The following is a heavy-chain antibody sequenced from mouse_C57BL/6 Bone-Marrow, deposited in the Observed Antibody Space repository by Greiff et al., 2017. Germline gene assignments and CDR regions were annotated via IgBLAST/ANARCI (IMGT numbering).Heavy chain of an antibody. Sequence: VQLQQSGPELVKPGASVKISCKASGYTFTDYYMNWVKQSHGKSLEWIGDINPNNGGTSYNQKFKGKATLTVDKSSSTAYMELRSLTSEDSAVYYCARLHGYHLFDYWGQGTTLTVSS. CDR1: GYTFTDYY. V-gene: IGHV1-26*01. CDR2: INPNNGGT. D-gene: IGHD2-2*01. CDR3: ARLHGYHLFDY. J-gene: IGHJ2*01.